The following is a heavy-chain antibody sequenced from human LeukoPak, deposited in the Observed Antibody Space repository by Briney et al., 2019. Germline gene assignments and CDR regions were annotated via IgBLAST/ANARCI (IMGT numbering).Heavy chain of an antibody. CDR2: ISSTGITK. CDR1: GFTFSNFG. V-gene: IGHV3-48*03. Sequence: GGSLRLSCAASGFTFSNFGLNWVRQAPGKGLQWVSFISSTGITKYYADSVRGRFTISRDNTRNSLYLQMSSLRAEDTAVYYCARDLVSGAYTFDTWGQGTVVTVSS. D-gene: IGHD2-2*02. J-gene: IGHJ3*02. CDR3: ARDLVSGAYTFDT.